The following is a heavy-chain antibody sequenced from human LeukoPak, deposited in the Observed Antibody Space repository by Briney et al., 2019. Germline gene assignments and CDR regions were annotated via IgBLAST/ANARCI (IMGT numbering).Heavy chain of an antibody. Sequence: SETLSLTCTVSGASISDYYWSWIRQPPGKGLEWFGYIYYTGSTKYNPSLESRVTISIDTSKDHLYLKLSSVTAADTAIYYCARHSRAYSSTSGTFEYWGQGTLVTVSS. J-gene: IGHJ4*02. V-gene: IGHV4-59*08. CDR3: ARHSRAYSSTSGTFEY. CDR2: IYYTGST. D-gene: IGHD2-2*01. CDR1: GASISDYY.